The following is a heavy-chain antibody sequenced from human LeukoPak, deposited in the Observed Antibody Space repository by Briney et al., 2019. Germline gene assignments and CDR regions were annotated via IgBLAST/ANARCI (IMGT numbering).Heavy chain of an antibody. D-gene: IGHD4-17*01. Sequence: SGGSLRLSCAASGFTFNHFAMHWVRQAPGKGLEWVAVISYDGNNKYHADSVKGRLTISRDNSKNTLYLQMDSLRVEDTATYFCARGAVTRDFDFWGQGVLVIVSS. V-gene: IGHV3-30-3*01. CDR2: ISYDGNNK. CDR3: ARGAVTRDFDF. CDR1: GFTFNHFA. J-gene: IGHJ4*02.